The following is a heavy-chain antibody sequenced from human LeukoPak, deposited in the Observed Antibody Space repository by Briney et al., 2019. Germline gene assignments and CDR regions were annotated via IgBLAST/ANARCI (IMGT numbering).Heavy chain of an antibody. CDR1: GFTFSSYW. D-gene: IGHD4-17*01. CDR2: IKQDGSEK. J-gene: IGHJ3*02. CDR3: ARDGNDYGDYGDAFDI. Sequence: GGPLRLSCAASGFTFSSYWLSGVRQAPGKGLEGAANIKQDGSEKYYVDSVKGRFTIARDNAKNSLYLQMNSLRAEDTAVYYCARDGNDYGDYGDAFDIWGQGTMVTVSS. V-gene: IGHV3-7*03.